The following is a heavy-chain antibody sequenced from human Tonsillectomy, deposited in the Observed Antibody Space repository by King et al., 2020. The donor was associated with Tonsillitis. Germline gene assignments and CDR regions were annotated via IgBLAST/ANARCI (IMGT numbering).Heavy chain of an antibody. J-gene: IGHJ3*02. D-gene: IGHD3-22*01. CDR3: AKDKGADYYDTGRGAFDI. V-gene: IGHV3-21*01. Sequence: VQLVESGGGLVKPGGSLRLSCATSGFVFDNYDINWVRQAPGKGLEWVSSISSNKKYIYYADSVKGRFTISRDSAKGSVFLQMDSLRADYTAVYYCAKDKGADYYDTGRGAFDIWGQGTMVTVSS. CDR1: GFVFDNYD. CDR2: ISSNKKYI.